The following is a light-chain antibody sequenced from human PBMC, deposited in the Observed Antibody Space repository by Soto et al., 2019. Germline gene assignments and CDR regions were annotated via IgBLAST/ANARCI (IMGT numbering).Light chain of an antibody. CDR3: AAWDDNLRAWV. CDR1: SSNIGNNF. J-gene: IGLJ3*02. V-gene: IGLV1-47*01. CDR2: QNK. Sequence: QAVVTQSPSASATPGQRVTISCSGSSSNIGNNFVFWYQQLPGTAPKLLIYQNKQRPSGVPDRFSASKSGTSGSLTISGLRPEDEADYYCAAWDDNLRAWVFGGGTKLTVL.